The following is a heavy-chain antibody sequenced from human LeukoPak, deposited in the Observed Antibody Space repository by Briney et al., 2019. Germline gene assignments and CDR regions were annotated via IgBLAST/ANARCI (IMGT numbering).Heavy chain of an antibody. D-gene: IGHD1-26*01. Sequence: PGGSLRLSCAASGFTFTSYGISWVRQAPGQGLEWMGWISAYNGNTNYAQKLQGRVTMTTDTSTSTAYMELRSLRSDDTAVYYCARCPSGSYYVAYYWGQGTLVTVSS. CDR3: ARCPSGSYYVAYY. CDR1: GFTFTSYG. J-gene: IGHJ4*02. V-gene: IGHV1-18*01. CDR2: ISAYNGNT.